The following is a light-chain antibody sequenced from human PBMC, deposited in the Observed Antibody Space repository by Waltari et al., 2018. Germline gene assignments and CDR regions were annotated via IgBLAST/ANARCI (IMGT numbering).Light chain of an antibody. Sequence: EIVLTQSPGTLSLSPGERATLSCRASQSVTSNKLAWYQQKPGQAPSLLIYATSTRATGIPDRFGGRGSGTDFTLTISGLGPDDFAVYYCEQYDSAPLTFGGGTKVEI. CDR1: QSVTSNK. J-gene: IGKJ4*01. CDR2: ATS. V-gene: IGKV3-20*01. CDR3: EQYDSAPLT.